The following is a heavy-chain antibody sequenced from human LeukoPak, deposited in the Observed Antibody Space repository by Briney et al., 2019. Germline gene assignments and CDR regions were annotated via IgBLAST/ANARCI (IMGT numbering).Heavy chain of an antibody. CDR2: ILNDGSNA. Sequence: GGSLRLSCGASGFTFRSYGLHWVPGASAKGLEGVALILNDGSNAYYGHSVKGRVTIFRDNSKNTVYLQMNSVRAEDTAVYYCVRDTFHLTFLFDLWGQGTPVTASS. J-gene: IGHJ4*02. V-gene: IGHV3-30*19. CDR3: VRDTFHLTFLFDL. CDR1: GFTFRSYG. D-gene: IGHD2/OR15-2a*01.